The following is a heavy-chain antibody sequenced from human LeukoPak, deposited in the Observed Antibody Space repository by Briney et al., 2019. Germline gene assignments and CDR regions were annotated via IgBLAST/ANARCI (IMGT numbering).Heavy chain of an antibody. J-gene: IGHJ4*02. Sequence: GGSLRLSCAASGFTFDDYAMHWVRQAPGKGLEWVSGISWNSGSIAYADSVKGRFTISRDNAKNSLYLQMNSLRAEDTALYYCAKESGYGDYDYWGQGTLVTVSS. V-gene: IGHV3-9*01. D-gene: IGHD4-17*01. CDR3: AKESGYGDYDY. CDR2: ISWNSGSI. CDR1: GFTFDDYA.